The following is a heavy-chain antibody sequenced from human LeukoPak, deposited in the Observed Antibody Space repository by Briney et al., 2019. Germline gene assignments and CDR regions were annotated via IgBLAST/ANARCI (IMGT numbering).Heavy chain of an antibody. CDR2: IRYDGSNK. V-gene: IGHV3-30*02. J-gene: IGHJ4*02. Sequence: GGSLRLSCAASGFTFSSYGMHWVRQAPGKGLEWVAFIRYDGSNKYYADSVKGRFTISRDNSKNTLYLQMNSLRAEDTAVYYCATSYDFWSGYHYYWGQGTLVTVSS. CDR3: ATSYDFWSGYHYY. CDR1: GFTFSSYG. D-gene: IGHD3-3*01.